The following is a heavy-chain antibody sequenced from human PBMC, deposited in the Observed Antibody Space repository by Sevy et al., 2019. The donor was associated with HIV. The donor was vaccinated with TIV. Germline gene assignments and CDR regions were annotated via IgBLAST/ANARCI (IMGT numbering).Heavy chain of an antibody. CDR2: IYWDDDK. D-gene: IGHD3-22*01. CDR3: AHGPTYYYDSSGYYLEYYFDY. Sequence: SGPTLVNPTQTLTLTCTFSGFSLSTSGVGAGWIRQPPGKALEWLALIYWDDDKRYSPSLKSRLTITKDTSKNQVVLTMTNMDPVDTATYYCAHGPTYYYDSSGYYLEYYFDYWGQGTLVTVSS. V-gene: IGHV2-5*02. J-gene: IGHJ4*02. CDR1: GFSLSTSGVG.